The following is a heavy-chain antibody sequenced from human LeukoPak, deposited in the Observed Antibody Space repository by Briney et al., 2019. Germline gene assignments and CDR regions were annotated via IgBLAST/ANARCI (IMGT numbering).Heavy chain of an antibody. D-gene: IGHD6-13*01. CDR3: AGVWGPSSAWPWAFES. Sequence: GGTLRLSCAASGFTFSSYAMSWVGQTPGKGPEGVSAISGSSGTTYYADSAKGRFTISRDNSKNTLDVQMSGVRPEDTALYYCAGVWGPSSAWPWAFESWGQGTLVTVSS. V-gene: IGHV3-23*01. CDR1: GFTFSSYA. J-gene: IGHJ4*02. CDR2: ISGSSGTT.